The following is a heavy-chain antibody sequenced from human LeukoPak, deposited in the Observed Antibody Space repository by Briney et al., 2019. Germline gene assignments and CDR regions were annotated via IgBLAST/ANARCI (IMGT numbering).Heavy chain of an antibody. CDR2: ISGSGGST. Sequence: GGSLRLSCAASGFTFSSYAMSWVRQAPGKGLEWVSAISGSGGSTYYADSVKGRFTISRDNSKNTLYLQMNSLRAKDTAVYYCAKDRDIVVVLGNWFDPWGQGTLVTVSS. CDR3: AKDRDIVVVLGNWFDP. D-gene: IGHD2-2*01. V-gene: IGHV3-23*01. CDR1: GFTFSSYA. J-gene: IGHJ5*02.